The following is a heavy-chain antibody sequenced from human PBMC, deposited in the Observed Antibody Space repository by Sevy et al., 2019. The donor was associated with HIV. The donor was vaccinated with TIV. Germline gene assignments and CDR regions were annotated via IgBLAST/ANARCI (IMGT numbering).Heavy chain of an antibody. CDR2: FNSDGSTT. Sequence: GGSLRLSCAASGFTFSYYWVHWVRQAPGKGLVWVSRFNSDGSTTSYADSVKGRFTISRDNAKNTLYLQMNSLRAEDTAVYYCARGNENGRGRSYMDFWGKGTTVTVSS. V-gene: IGHV3-74*01. CDR3: ARGNENGRGRSYMDF. CDR1: GFTFSYYW. J-gene: IGHJ6*03. D-gene: IGHD1-26*01.